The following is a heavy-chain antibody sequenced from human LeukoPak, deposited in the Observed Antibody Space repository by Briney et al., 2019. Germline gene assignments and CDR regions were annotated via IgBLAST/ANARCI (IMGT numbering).Heavy chain of an antibody. CDR3: ASFQWLRYFDF. J-gene: IGHJ4*02. V-gene: IGHV3-43*01. D-gene: IGHD5-12*01. CDR1: GFGLDGYT. Sequence: GGSLRLSCAASGFGLDGYTMHWVRQFPGKGLEWVSLSNWNGDETYYSDSVKGRFTISRDNAKNSLFLQMNSLRAEDTAVYFCASFQWLRYFDFWGQGTLVTVSS. CDR2: SNWNGDET.